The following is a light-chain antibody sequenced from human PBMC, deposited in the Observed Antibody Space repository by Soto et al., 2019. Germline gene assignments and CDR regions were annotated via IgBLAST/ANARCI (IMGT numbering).Light chain of an antibody. CDR3: SSYTSSSVWV. CDR1: SSDVGGYNY. Sequence: QSALTQPASVSGSPGQSITISCTGTSSDVGGYNYVSWYQQHPGKAPKIMIYEVSNRPSGVSNRFSGSKSGNTASLTISGLQAEDEADYYCSSYTSSSVWVFGGGTKVTVL. J-gene: IGLJ3*02. CDR2: EVS. V-gene: IGLV2-14*01.